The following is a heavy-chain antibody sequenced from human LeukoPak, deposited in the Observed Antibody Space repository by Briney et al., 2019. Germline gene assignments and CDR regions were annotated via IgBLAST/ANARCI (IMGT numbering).Heavy chain of an antibody. Sequence: GGSLRLSCEASGFTFSSYAINWVRQAPGKGLEWVSYIGVGSTTIYYADSVKGRFTISGDNSRNTLFLQMNSLRAEDTAVYYCAHGAMYQLDYWGQGTLVTVSS. CDR3: AHGAMYQLDY. J-gene: IGHJ4*02. CDR1: GFTFSSYA. CDR2: IGVGSTTI. D-gene: IGHD2-2*01. V-gene: IGHV3-48*01.